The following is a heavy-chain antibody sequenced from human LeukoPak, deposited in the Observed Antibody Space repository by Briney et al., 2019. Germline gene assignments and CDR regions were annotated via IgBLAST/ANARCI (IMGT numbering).Heavy chain of an antibody. CDR1: GASISSGGYY. CDR3: VRGMFRGVRSFDL. Sequence: SQTLSLTCTVSGASISSGGYYWSWIRQHPGKGLVWIGYISYSGRPYYNPSLRSRVTISVDASKNQFYLMLRSVTAADTAVYYCVRGMFRGVRSFDLWGQGTLVTVSS. J-gene: IGHJ4*02. D-gene: IGHD3-10*01. V-gene: IGHV4-30-4*08. CDR2: ISYSGRP.